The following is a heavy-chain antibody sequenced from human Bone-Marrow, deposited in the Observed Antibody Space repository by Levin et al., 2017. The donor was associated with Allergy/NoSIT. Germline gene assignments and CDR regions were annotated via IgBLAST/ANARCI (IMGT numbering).Heavy chain of an antibody. Sequence: PGGSLRLSCVASGFTFSNYAMTWVRQAPGKGLEWASGIAGSGGHIHYIDSVKGRFTISRDNFKNTLYLEVDSLRAEDTAVYRCAKCLGGTPTWLDFWGRGTLVTVSS. CDR3: AKCLGGTPTWLDF. J-gene: IGHJ5*01. D-gene: IGHD1-7*01. V-gene: IGHV3-23*01. CDR2: IAGSGGHI. CDR1: GFTFSNYA.